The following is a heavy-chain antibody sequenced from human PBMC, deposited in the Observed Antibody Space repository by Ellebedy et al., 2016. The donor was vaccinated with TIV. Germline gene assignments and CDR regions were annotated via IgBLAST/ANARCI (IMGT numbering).Heavy chain of an antibody. V-gene: IGHV3-30*02. CDR3: AKDGQWLVRGAIDS. CDR1: GFSFRSYG. J-gene: IGHJ4*02. Sequence: GESLKISCVASGFSFRSYGMHWVRQAPGKGLEWVAFIRYDGSFKDYADSVKGRFTISRDNSKNALYLQMNSLRTEDTAVFYCAKDGQWLVRGAIDSWGQGTLVAVSS. CDR2: IRYDGSFK. D-gene: IGHD6-19*01.